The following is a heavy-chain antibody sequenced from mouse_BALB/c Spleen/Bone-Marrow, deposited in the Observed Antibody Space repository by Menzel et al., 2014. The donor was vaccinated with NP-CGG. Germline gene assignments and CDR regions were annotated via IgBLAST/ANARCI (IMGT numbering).Heavy chain of an antibody. J-gene: IGHJ4*01. CDR3: ARVGYYAMDY. CDR1: GYTFTSFV. V-gene: IGHV1-14*01. CDR2: INPDNDGT. Sequence: EVQLVESGPELVTPGASVKVSCKASGYTFTSFVMHWVKQKPGQGLEWIGYINPDNDGTKYNEKFKGKATLTSDKSSSTAYMELSSLTSEDSAVYYCARVGYYAMDYWGQGTSVTVSS.